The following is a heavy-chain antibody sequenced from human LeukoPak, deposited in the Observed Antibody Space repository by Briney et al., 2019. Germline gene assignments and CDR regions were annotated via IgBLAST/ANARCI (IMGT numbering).Heavy chain of an antibody. CDR2: ISGSGGST. V-gene: IGHV3-23*01. Sequence: GGSLRLSCAASGFTVSSNYMSWVRQAPGKGLEWVSAISGSGGSTYYADSVKGRFTISRDNSKNTLYLQMNSLRAEDTAVYYCAKDPYKVVVAAQGFDPWGQGTLVTVSS. CDR1: GFTVSSNY. CDR3: AKDPYKVVVAAQGFDP. D-gene: IGHD2-15*01. J-gene: IGHJ5*02.